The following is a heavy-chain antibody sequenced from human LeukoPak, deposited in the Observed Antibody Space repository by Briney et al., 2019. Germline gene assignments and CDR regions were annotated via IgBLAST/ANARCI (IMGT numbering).Heavy chain of an antibody. V-gene: IGHV1-2*02. J-gene: IGHJ6*02. CDR3: ARERPSGTYYYYGMDV. CDR1: GYTFTGYY. D-gene: IGHD1-1*01. Sequence: GASVKVSCKASGYTFTGYYMHWVRQAPGQGLEWMGWINPNSGGTNYAQKFQGRVTMTRDTSISTAYMELSRLRSDDTAVYYCARERPSGTYYYYGMDVWGQGTTVTVSS. CDR2: INPNSGGT.